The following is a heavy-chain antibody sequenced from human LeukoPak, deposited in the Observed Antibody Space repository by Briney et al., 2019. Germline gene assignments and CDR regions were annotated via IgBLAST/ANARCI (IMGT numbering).Heavy chain of an antibody. Sequence: GASVKLSCKASAYTFSGYYMHWVRQDPGQGLEWMGWIKPNNGGTNYAQKFQGRVTMTRDTSISTAYMELSRLRSDDTAVYYCARARGDIVVVPAAIWFDPWGQGTLVTVSS. V-gene: IGHV1-2*02. CDR3: ARARGDIVVVPAAIWFDP. CDR2: IKPNNGGT. CDR1: AYTFSGYY. D-gene: IGHD2-2*01. J-gene: IGHJ5*02.